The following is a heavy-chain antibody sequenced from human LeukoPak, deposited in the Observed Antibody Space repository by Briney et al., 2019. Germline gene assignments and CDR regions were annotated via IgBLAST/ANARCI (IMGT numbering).Heavy chain of an antibody. Sequence: SVKVSCKASGGTFSSYAISWVRQAPGQGLEWMGGIIPIFGTANYAQKFQGRVTITADKSTSTAYMELSSLRSGDTAVYYCARDSPVDIVASSWGQGTLVTVSS. CDR2: IIPIFGTA. CDR1: GGTFSSYA. J-gene: IGHJ5*02. CDR3: ARDSPVDIVASS. V-gene: IGHV1-69*06. D-gene: IGHD5-12*01.